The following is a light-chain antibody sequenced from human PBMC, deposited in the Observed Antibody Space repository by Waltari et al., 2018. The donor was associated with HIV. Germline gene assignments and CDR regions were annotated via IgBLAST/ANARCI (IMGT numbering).Light chain of an antibody. CDR3: CSYAGSPDWI. V-gene: IGLV2-23*01. CDR2: EGT. CDR1: ASNIGTYKL. Sequence: QSTLTQPASVSGSPGQSITISCTGTASNIGTYKLLSLFQPLPDKAPKLIIYEGTKRPSGISSRFSASKFDNTASLTISGLQVGDEATYFCCSYAGSPDWIFGGGTKVTVL. J-gene: IGLJ2*01.